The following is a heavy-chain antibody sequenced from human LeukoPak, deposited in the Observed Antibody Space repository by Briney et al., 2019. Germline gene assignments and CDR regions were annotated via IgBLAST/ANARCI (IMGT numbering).Heavy chain of an antibody. CDR1: GGSFSGYY. D-gene: IGHD2-2*01. Sequence: SETLSLTCAVYGGSFSGYYWSWIRQPPGKGLEWIGEINHSGSTNYNPSPKSRVTISVDTSKNQFSLKLSSVTAADTAVYYCASLPLLHYCSSTSCYSDYWGQGTLVTVSS. J-gene: IGHJ4*02. CDR3: ASLPLLHYCSSTSCYSDY. V-gene: IGHV4-34*01. CDR2: INHSGST.